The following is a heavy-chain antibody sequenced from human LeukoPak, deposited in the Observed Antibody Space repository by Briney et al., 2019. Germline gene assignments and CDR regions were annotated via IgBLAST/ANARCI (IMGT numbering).Heavy chain of an antibody. J-gene: IGHJ4*02. V-gene: IGHV4-4*07. Sequence: SETLSLTCTVSGCSMSSYYWSWIRQPAGKGLEWIRRIHTSGSTNYNPSLKSRVTMSVDTSKNQFSLKLSTVTAADTAVYYCARARPSYVWGSYRWGNYFDYWGQGTLVTVSS. D-gene: IGHD3-16*02. CDR3: ARARPSYVWGSYRWGNYFDY. CDR2: IHTSGST. CDR1: GCSMSSYY.